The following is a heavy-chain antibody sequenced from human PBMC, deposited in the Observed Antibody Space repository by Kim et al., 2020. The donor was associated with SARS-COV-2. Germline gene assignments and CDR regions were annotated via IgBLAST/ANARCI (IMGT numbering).Heavy chain of an antibody. CDR2: ISYDGSNK. CDR3: AKEATVTNGVGFDY. Sequence: GGSLRLSCAASGFTFSSYGMHWVRQAPGKGLEWVAVISYDGSNKYYADSVKGRFTISRDNSKNTLYLQMNSLRAEDTAVYYCAKEATVTNGVGFDYWGQGTLVTVSS. D-gene: IGHD4-17*01. J-gene: IGHJ4*02. V-gene: IGHV3-30*18. CDR1: GFTFSSYG.